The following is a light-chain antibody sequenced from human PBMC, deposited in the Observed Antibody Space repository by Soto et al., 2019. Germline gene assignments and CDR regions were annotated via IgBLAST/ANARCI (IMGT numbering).Light chain of an antibody. CDR1: QTISSW. CDR3: QQSYSTPAIT. J-gene: IGKJ5*01. V-gene: IGKV1-39*01. CDR2: AAS. Sequence: DIQMTQSPSTLSGSVGDRVTITCRASQTISSWLAWYQQKPGKAPKLLIYAASSLQSGVPSRFSGSGSGTDFTLTIGSLQPEDFATYYCQQSYSTPAITFGQGTRLEIK.